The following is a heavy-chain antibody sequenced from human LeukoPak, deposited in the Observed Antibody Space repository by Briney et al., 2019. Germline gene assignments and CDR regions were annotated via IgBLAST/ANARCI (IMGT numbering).Heavy chain of an antibody. D-gene: IGHD1-1*01. Sequence: PGGSLRLSCAASGFSFSTSPMHWVRQAPGKGLVWVSRINSDGSNTVYADSVKGRFTISRDNAENTLYLQMNSLRAEDTAVYYCVRKYPGYNGMDVWGQGTTVTVSS. J-gene: IGHJ6*02. CDR2: INSDGSNT. CDR3: VRKYPGYNGMDV. V-gene: IGHV3-74*03. CDR1: GFSFSTSP.